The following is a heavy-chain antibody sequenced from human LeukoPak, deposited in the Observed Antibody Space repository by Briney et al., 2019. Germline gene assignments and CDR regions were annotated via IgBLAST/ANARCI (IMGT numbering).Heavy chain of an antibody. D-gene: IGHD1-26*01. Sequence: ASVKVSCKASGGTFSSYAISWVRQAPGQGLEWMGRINPNSGGTNYAQKFQGRVTMTRDTSISTAYMELSRLRSDDTAVYYCARDLRVGATTQETFDYWGQGTLVTVSS. CDR2: INPNSGGT. CDR3: ARDLRVGATTQETFDY. J-gene: IGHJ4*02. V-gene: IGHV1-2*06. CDR1: GGTFSSYA.